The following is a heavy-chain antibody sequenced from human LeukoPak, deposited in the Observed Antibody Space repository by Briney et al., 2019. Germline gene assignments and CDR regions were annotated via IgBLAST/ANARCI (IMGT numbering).Heavy chain of an antibody. CDR2: IDWDDDE. J-gene: IGHJ4*02. V-gene: IGHV2-70*11. CDR1: GFSLSTSGMC. Sequence: ESGPALVKPTQTLTLTRTLSGFSLSTSGMCVSWIRQPPGKALEWLARIDWDDDEYYSTSLKTRLTISKDTSKNQVVLTMTNMDPVDTATYYCARTHYYDSSGPIDYWGQGTLVTVSS. D-gene: IGHD3-22*01. CDR3: ARTHYYDSSGPIDY.